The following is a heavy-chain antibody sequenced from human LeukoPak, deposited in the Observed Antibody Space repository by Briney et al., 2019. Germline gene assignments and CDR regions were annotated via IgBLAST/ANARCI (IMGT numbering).Heavy chain of an antibody. V-gene: IGHV3-21*01. CDR3: ARDPYSGSYGDYYYYYMDV. D-gene: IGHD1-26*01. Sequence: GGSLRLSCAASGFTLSNAWMNWVRQAPGKGLEWVSSITSSSSYIYYADSVKGRFTISRDNAKSSLYLQMNSLRDEDTAVYYCARDPYSGSYGDYYYYYMDVWGKGTTVTISS. CDR2: ITSSSSYI. CDR1: GFTLSNAW. J-gene: IGHJ6*03.